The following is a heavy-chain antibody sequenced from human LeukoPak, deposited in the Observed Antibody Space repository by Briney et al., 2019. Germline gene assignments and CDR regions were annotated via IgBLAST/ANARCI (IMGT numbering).Heavy chain of an antibody. CDR3: ARESDPITGYFYYYMDV. D-gene: IGHD3-10*01. CDR2: INHSGST. J-gene: IGHJ6*03. V-gene: IGHV4-34*01. Sequence: PSETLCLTCGVYGGSLRGHSWSWICQPPGKGLEWVGEINHSGSTNYNPSFWGRVTISVDTSKNQFFLKLNSVTAADTAVYYCARESDPITGYFYYYMDVWGRGTTVTVS. CDR1: GGSLRGHS.